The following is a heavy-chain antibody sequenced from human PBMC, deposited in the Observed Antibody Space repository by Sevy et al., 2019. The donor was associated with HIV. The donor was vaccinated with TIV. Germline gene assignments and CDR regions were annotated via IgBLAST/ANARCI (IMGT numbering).Heavy chain of an antibody. J-gene: IGHJ6*02. CDR1: GFTFARYA. Sequence: GGSLRLSCAASGFTFARYAMNWVRQAPGKGLEWVSAISGSGGATYYAESVKGRFTISRDNSRETLYVQMNSLRVEDTAVYYCAKGDRTFYGMDVWGQGTTVTVSS. CDR3: AKGDRTFYGMDV. CDR2: ISGSGGAT. V-gene: IGHV3-23*01. D-gene: IGHD3-16*01.